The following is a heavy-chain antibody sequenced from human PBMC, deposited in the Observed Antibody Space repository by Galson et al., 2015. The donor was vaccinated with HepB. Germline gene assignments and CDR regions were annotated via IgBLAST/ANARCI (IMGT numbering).Heavy chain of an antibody. V-gene: IGHV3-21*01. Sequence: SLRLSCAASGFTFSSYSMNWVRQAPGKGLEWVSSISSSSSYTYYADSVKGRFTISRDNAKNSLYLQMNSLRAEDTAVYYCARGGVTTYYWGQGTLVTVSS. D-gene: IGHD4-17*01. CDR1: GFTFSSYS. J-gene: IGHJ4*02. CDR3: ARGGVTTYY. CDR2: ISSSSSYT.